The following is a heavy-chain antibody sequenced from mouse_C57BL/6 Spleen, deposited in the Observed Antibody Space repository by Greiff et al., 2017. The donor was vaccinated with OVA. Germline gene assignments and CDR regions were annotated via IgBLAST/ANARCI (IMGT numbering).Heavy chain of an antibody. CDR1: GYTFTDYY. CDR2: INPNNGGT. Sequence: VQLQQSGPELVKPGASVKISCKASGYTFTDYYMNWVKQSHGKSLEWIGDINPNNGGTSYNQKFKGKATLTVDKSSSTAYMELRSLTSEDSAVYYGAREGTVVATRYFDVWGTGTTVTVSS. CDR3: AREGTVVATRYFDV. J-gene: IGHJ1*03. D-gene: IGHD1-1*01. V-gene: IGHV1-26*01.